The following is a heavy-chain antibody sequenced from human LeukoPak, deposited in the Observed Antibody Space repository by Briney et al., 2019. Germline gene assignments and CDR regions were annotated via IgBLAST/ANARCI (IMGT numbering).Heavy chain of an antibody. CDR3: ARGPVRDDGLTGISYYFGLDV. CDR1: GGSFTDYY. CDR2: IHHRAGA. Sequence: PSETLSLTCAVYGGSFTDYYWSWIRHLPGKGLDWIGEIHHRAGANYNPSLWGRVTISADTSKNQFSLHLTSVTAADTATFYCARGPVRDDGLTGISYYFGLDVWGHGTTVTVFS. V-gene: IGHV4-34*01. J-gene: IGHJ6*02. D-gene: IGHD2-21*02.